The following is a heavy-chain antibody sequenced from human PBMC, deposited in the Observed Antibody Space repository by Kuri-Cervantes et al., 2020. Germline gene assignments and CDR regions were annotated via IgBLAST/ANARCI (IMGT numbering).Heavy chain of an antibody. D-gene: IGHD2-2*01. Sequence: ASVNVSCKASGYTFTGYYIHWVRQAPGQGLEWMGWINPNSGTTNYAQKFQGWVTMTRDTSINTAYMELNRLRSDDTAVYYCARYQLLGSPDYWGQGTLVTVSS. V-gene: IGHV1-2*04. CDR3: ARYQLLGSPDY. J-gene: IGHJ4*02. CDR2: INPNSGTT. CDR1: GYTFTGYY.